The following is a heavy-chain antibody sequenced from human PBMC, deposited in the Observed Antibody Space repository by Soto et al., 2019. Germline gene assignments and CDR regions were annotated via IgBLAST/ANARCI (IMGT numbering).Heavy chain of an antibody. V-gene: IGHV3-48*03. CDR2: IDHSGTTI. CDR3: ARGHIVATILDY. D-gene: IGHD5-12*01. J-gene: IGHJ4*02. Sequence: EVQLVESGGALVQPGGSLRLSCAASGFIFSNYEMSWVRQAPGKGLEWVSYIDHSGTTIYYADSVKGRFTISRDNAKNSLFLQMNSLRPEDTAVYYCARGHIVATILDYWGQGTLVTVSS. CDR1: GFIFSNYE.